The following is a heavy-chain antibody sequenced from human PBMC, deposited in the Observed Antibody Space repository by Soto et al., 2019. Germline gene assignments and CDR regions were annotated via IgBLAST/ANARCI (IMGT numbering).Heavy chain of an antibody. J-gene: IGHJ6*02. CDR3: ARDHYYDSSGYYGSYYYYGMDV. CDR2: IYDSGST. Sequence: QVQLQESGPGLVKPSETLSLTCTVSGGSISSYYWSWIRQPPGKGLEWIGYIYDSGSTNYNPSLKSRVTISVDTSKNQFSLKLSSVTAADTAVYYCARDHYYDSSGYYGSYYYYGMDVWGQGTTVTVSS. V-gene: IGHV4-59*01. CDR1: GGSISSYY. D-gene: IGHD3-22*01.